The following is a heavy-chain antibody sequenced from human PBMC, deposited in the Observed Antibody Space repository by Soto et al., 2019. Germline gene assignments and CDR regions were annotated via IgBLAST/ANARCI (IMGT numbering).Heavy chain of an antibody. CDR3: AREVGRGSGSYYLDY. V-gene: IGHV3-74*03. D-gene: IGHD3-16*01. CDR1: GFTFSMYW. J-gene: IGHJ4*02. Sequence: EVQLVESGGGLVQPGGSLRLSCAASGFTFSMYWKHWVRQAPGKGLLWVSRINGDGTDTTYADSVKGRFTISRDNAKNTVYLQMNGLRAEDTAVYYCAREVGRGSGSYYLDYWGQETLVTVSS. CDR2: INGDGTDT.